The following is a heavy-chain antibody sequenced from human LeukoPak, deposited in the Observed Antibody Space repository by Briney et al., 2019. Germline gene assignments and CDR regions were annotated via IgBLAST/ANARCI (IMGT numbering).Heavy chain of an antibody. CDR3: AHRRGTYYFQY. Sequence: SGPTLVKPTQTLTLTCTFSGFSLSSRGVGVGWIRQPPGKALEWLALIYWDDDKRYSPSLKSRLTITKDTSKNQVVLTMTNMDPVDTATYYCAHRRGTYYFQYWGQGTLVTVSS. J-gene: IGHJ4*02. V-gene: IGHV2-5*02. D-gene: IGHD1-26*01. CDR1: GFSLSSRGVG. CDR2: IYWDDDK.